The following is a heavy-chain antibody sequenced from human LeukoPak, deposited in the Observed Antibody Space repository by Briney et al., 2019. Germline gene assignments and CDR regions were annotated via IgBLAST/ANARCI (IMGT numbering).Heavy chain of an antibody. Sequence: PSETLSLTCAVYGGSFSGYYWSWIRQPPGKGLEWIGEINRSGSTNYNPSIKSRVTISVDTSKNQFSLKLSSVTAADTAVYYCARGGGYRDYWGQGTLVTVSS. CDR3: ARGGGYRDY. CDR1: GGSFSGYY. D-gene: IGHD5-12*01. J-gene: IGHJ4*02. V-gene: IGHV4-34*01. CDR2: INRSGST.